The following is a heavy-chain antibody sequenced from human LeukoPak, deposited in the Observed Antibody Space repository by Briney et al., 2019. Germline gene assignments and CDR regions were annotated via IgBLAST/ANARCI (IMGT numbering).Heavy chain of an antibody. J-gene: IGHJ5*02. CDR1: GFTFSSYA. CDR2: ISSSGSTI. D-gene: IGHD3-10*01. CDR3: AKYSYGSGTSFDP. V-gene: IGHV3-48*04. Sequence: PGGSLRLSCAASGFTFSSYAMSWVRQAPGKGLEWVSYISSSGSTIYYADSVKGRFTISRDNAKNSLYLQMNSLRAEDTAAYYCAKYSYGSGTSFDPWGQGTLVTVSS.